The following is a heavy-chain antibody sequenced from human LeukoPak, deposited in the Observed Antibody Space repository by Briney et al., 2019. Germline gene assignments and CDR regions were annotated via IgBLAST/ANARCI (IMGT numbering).Heavy chain of an antibody. J-gene: IGHJ4*02. V-gene: IGHV3-23*01. CDR1: GFSFSSYT. CDR2: ISDRGSTT. CDR3: ARDIGSGTTGTTGVLVN. Sequence: GGSLRLSCAASGFSFSSYTMSWVRQAPGKGLEWVSGISDRGSTTYYADSVKGRFTISRDNAKNSLDLQINSLRAEDTAVYYCARDIGSGTTGTTGVLVNWGQGTLVTVSS. D-gene: IGHD1-1*01.